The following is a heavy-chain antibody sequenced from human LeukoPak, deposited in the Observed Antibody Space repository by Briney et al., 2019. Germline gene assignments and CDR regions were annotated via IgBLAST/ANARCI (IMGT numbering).Heavy chain of an antibody. V-gene: IGHV3-23*01. CDR2: ISVSGNT. J-gene: IGHJ6*03. Sequence: GGSLRLSCAASGFTFSSYAMSWVRQGPGKGLEWVSAISVSGNTYHSDSVKGRFTISRDNAKNSLYLQMNSLRAEDTAIYYCARGFGVAYYYYSMDVWGKGTTVTISS. CDR3: ARGFGVAYYYYSMDV. CDR1: GFTFSSYA. D-gene: IGHD3-3*01.